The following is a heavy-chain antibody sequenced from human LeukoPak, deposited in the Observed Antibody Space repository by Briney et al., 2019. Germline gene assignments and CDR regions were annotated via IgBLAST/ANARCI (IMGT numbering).Heavy chain of an antibody. CDR2: ISSSGTTI. J-gene: IGHJ4*02. Sequence: GGSLRLSCAASGFTFSDYYMSWIRQAPGKGLEWVSYISSSGTTIYYADSVKGRFTISRDNAKNSLYLRMNSLRAEDTAVYYCARRRDSGSLQHFDYWGQGTLVTVSS. CDR3: ARRRDSGSLQHFDY. CDR1: GFTFSDYY. V-gene: IGHV3-11*01. D-gene: IGHD1-26*01.